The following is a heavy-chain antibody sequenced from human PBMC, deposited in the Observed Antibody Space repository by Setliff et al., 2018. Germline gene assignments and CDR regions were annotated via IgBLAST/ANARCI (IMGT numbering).Heavy chain of an antibody. D-gene: IGHD3-3*01. V-gene: IGHV1-8*03. Sequence: RASVKVSCKASGYTFTSYDINWVRQATGQGLEWMGWMNPNSGNTGYAQKFQGRVTITADESTSTAYMELSSLRSEDTAVYYCARGYRGYYNFWSGSQGANWFDPWGQGTLVTVSS. CDR1: GYTFTSYD. J-gene: IGHJ5*02. CDR2: MNPNSGNT. CDR3: ARGYRGYYNFWSGSQGANWFDP.